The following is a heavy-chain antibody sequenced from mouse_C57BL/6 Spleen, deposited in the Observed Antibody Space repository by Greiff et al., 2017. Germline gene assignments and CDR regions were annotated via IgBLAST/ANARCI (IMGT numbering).Heavy chain of an antibody. CDR3: VCFYENYAMDY. CDR1: GYTFTSYW. V-gene: IGHV1-69*01. CDR2: IDPSDSYT. D-gene: IGHD2-3*01. Sequence: QVQLQQSGAELVMPGASVKLSCKASGYTFTSYWMHWVKQRPGQGLEWIGEIDPSDSYTNYNQKFKGKSTLTVDKSSSTAYMQLSSLTSEDSAVYYCVCFYENYAMDYWGQGTSVTVSS. J-gene: IGHJ4*01.